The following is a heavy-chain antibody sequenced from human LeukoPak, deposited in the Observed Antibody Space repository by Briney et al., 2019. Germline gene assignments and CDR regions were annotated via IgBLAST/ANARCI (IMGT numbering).Heavy chain of an antibody. D-gene: IGHD2-2*01. CDR1: GYTFSSYG. CDR3: AKDIVVVPAAIDYYYYYGMDV. V-gene: IGHV3-30*18. Sequence: GGSLRLSCAASGYTFSSYGMHWVRQAPGKGLEWVAIISYDGSNKYYADSVKGRFTISRDNSKNTLYLQMNSLRAEDTAVYYCAKDIVVVPAAIDYYYYYGMDVWGQGTTVTVSS. J-gene: IGHJ6*02. CDR2: ISYDGSNK.